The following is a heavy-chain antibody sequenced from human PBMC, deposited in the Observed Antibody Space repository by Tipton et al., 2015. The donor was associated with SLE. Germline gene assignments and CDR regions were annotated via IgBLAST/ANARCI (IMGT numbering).Heavy chain of an antibody. J-gene: IGHJ3*02. CDR3: ATFYGGNPGAFDI. V-gene: IGHV4-59*08. Sequence: TLSLTCTVSGGSISSYYWSWIRQSPGRGLEWIGYIYSSGSTNYNPSLKSRVTISVDTSKCQFSLKLNSVTAADTAVYYCATFYGGNPGAFDIWGQGTMVTVSS. D-gene: IGHD4-23*01. CDR1: GGSISSYY. CDR2: IYSSGST.